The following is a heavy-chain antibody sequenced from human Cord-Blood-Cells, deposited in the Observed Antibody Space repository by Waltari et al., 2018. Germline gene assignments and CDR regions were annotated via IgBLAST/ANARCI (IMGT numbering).Heavy chain of an antibody. Sequence: QVQLVQSGAEVKKTGSSVKVSWKASGGTFSSYAISWVRQATGQGLEWMGGIIPIFGTANYAQKFQGRVTITADESTSTAYMELSSLRSEDTAVYYCARVDDFWSGYYDAFDIWGQGTMVTVSS. D-gene: IGHD3-3*01. V-gene: IGHV1-69*01. J-gene: IGHJ3*02. CDR1: GGTFSSYA. CDR2: IIPIFGTA. CDR3: ARVDDFWSGYYDAFDI.